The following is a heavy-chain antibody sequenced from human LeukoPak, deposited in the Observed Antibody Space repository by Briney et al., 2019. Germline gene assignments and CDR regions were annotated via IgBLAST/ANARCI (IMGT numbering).Heavy chain of an antibody. V-gene: IGHV1-18*01. CDR2: ISANTGNT. CDR3: ARLGYSYGQYYFDY. Sequence: ASVTVSCKASGYAFSNYGITWVRQAPGQGLEWMGWISANTGNTNYAQKFQGRVTMTTDTSTNTAYMQLRSLTSDDSAVYYCARLGYSYGQYYFDYWGQGTLVTVSS. D-gene: IGHD5-18*01. CDR1: GYAFSNYG. J-gene: IGHJ4*02.